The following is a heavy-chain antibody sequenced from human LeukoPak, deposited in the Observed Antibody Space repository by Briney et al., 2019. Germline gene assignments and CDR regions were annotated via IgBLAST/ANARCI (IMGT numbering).Heavy chain of an antibody. Sequence: PSETLSLTCTVSGVSISSSNSYWGWIRQPPGKGLEWIGSTYYSGNTYYNASLKSQVSISIDTSKNQFSLRLTSVTAADTAVYYCARQTGSGLFIPPGGQGTLVTVSS. J-gene: IGHJ4*02. CDR2: TYYSGNT. CDR3: ARQTGSGLFIPP. D-gene: IGHD3/OR15-3a*01. V-gene: IGHV4-39*01. CDR1: GVSISSSNSY.